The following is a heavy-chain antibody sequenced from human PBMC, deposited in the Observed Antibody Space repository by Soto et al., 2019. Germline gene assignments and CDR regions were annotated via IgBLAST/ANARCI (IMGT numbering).Heavy chain of an antibody. Sequence: EVQLLESGGGLVQPGGSLRLSCAASGFTFDIHAMSWVRQAPGKGLQWVSVISGSGGSTYYADSVKGRFTISRDNSKNTLYLQMNSLRADDTAVYYCAKGSPATHYFYYAMDVW. V-gene: IGHV3-23*01. CDR3: AKGSPATHYFYYAMDV. CDR2: ISGSGGST. CDR1: GFTFDIHA. J-gene: IGHJ6*01.